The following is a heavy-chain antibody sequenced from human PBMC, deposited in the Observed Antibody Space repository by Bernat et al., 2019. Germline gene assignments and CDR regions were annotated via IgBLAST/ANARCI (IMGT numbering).Heavy chain of an antibody. Sequence: EVQLLESGGGLVQPGGSLRLSCAASGFTFSSYAMSWVRQAPGKGLEWVPAISGSGGSTYYADSVKGRFTISRDNSKNTLYLQMNSLRAEDTAVYYCAKDAHGEQQLVLQRSRIDYWGQGTLVTVSS. D-gene: IGHD6-13*01. CDR1: GFTFSSYA. J-gene: IGHJ4*02. CDR3: AKDAHGEQQLVLQRSRIDY. V-gene: IGHV3-23*01. CDR2: ISGSGGST.